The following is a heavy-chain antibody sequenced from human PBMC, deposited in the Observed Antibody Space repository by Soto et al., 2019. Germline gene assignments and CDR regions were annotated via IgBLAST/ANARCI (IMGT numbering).Heavy chain of an antibody. CDR1: GYTFTSSG. J-gene: IGHJ4*02. CDR3: ARDSSGRANFDY. V-gene: IGHV1-18*01. Sequence: QVQLVQSGGEVKKPGASVKVSCKASGYTFTSSGISWVRQAPGQGLEWMGWTSAYMVTNYAQKFQGRVTMTTDTSTRTGYMELRSLRSADTAVYYCARDSSGRANFDYWGQGTLVTVSS. D-gene: IGHD6-19*01. CDR2: TSAYMVT.